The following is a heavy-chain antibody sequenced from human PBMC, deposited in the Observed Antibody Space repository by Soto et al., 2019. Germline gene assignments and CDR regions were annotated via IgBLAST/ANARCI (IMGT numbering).Heavy chain of an antibody. CDR3: ARPGPHGSGSYPGDYYYYGMDV. Sequence: SVKVSCKASGGTFSSYAISWVRQAPGQRLEWMGGIIPIFGTANYAQKFQGRVTITADESTSTAYMELSSLRSEDTAVYYCARPGPHGSGSYPGDYYYYGMDVWGQGTTVTLSS. V-gene: IGHV1-69*13. CDR2: IIPIFGTA. J-gene: IGHJ6*02. D-gene: IGHD3-10*01. CDR1: GGTFSSYA.